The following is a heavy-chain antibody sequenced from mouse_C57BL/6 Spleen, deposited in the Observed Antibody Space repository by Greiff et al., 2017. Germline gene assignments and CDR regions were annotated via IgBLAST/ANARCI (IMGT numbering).Heavy chain of an antibody. V-gene: IGHV14-2*01. Sequence: EVQLQQSGAELVKPGASVKLSCTASGFNIKDYYMHWVKQRTEQGLEWIGRIDPEDGETKYATKFQGKATITADTASNTAYLQLSSLTSEDTAVYYCARGAAMDYWGQGTSVTVSS. CDR3: ARGAAMDY. J-gene: IGHJ4*01. CDR1: GFNIKDYY. CDR2: IDPEDGET.